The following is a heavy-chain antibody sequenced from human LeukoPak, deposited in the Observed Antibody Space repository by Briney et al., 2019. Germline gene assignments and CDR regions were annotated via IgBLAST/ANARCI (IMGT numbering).Heavy chain of an antibody. CDR3: AKGVTRGIAVAGNSFDI. CDR2: ISWNSDSI. J-gene: IGHJ3*02. V-gene: IGHV3-9*01. Sequence: PGRSLRLPCAASGFTFEDYAMLGARQAPGKGLEWVLGISWNSDSIGYADSVKGRFTISRDNAKNSLYLQMNSLRAEDTALYYCAKGVTRGIAVAGNSFDIWGQGTMVTVSS. D-gene: IGHD6-19*01. CDR1: GFTFEDYA.